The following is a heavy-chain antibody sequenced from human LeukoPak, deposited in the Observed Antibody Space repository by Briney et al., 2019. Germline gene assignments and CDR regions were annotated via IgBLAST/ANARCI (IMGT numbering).Heavy chain of an antibody. V-gene: IGHV3-30*14. CDR3: ARDHLPVSWHWYFDL. Sequence: GMSLRLSCAASGFIFTNYAMHWVRQAPGERPERVAVISVDGKSIFYTDSVKGRFTISRDNSKNTVYLQMNSLSADDTALYYCARDHLPVSWHWYFDLWGRGTLVTVSS. D-gene: IGHD6-13*01. CDR1: GFIFTNYA. CDR2: ISVDGKSI. J-gene: IGHJ2*01.